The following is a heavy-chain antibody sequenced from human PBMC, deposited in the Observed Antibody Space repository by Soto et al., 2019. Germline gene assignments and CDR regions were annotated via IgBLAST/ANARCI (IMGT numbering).Heavy chain of an antibody. CDR1: GFTFSSYG. Sequence: GGSLRLSCAASGFTFSSYGMHWVRQAPGKGLEWVAVIWYDGSNKYYADSVKGRFTISRDNSKNTLYLQMNSLRAEDTAVYYCARAALGHRSGGSCYARTPFDYWGQGTLVTVSS. CDR3: ARAALGHRSGGSCYARTPFDY. CDR2: IWYDGSNK. V-gene: IGHV3-33*01. J-gene: IGHJ4*02. D-gene: IGHD2-15*01.